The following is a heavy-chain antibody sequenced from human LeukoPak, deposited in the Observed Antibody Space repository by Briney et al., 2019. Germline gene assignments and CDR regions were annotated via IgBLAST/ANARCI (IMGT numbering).Heavy chain of an antibody. D-gene: IGHD3-10*01. Sequence: HGESLKISCKGSGYSFTSYWIGWVRQMPGKGLEWMGIIYPGDSDTRYSPSFQGQVTISADKSISTAYLQWISLKASDTAMYYCARPYYGSGSYAWYFDYWGQGTLVTVSS. J-gene: IGHJ4*02. CDR1: GYSFTSYW. CDR3: ARPYYGSGSYAWYFDY. CDR2: IYPGDSDT. V-gene: IGHV5-51*01.